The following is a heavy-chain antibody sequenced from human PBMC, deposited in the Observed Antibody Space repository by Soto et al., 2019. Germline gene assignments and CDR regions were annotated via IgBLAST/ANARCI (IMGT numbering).Heavy chain of an antibody. CDR3: ARLTLVAATLNYFDY. D-gene: IGHD2-15*01. CDR2: ISYDGSNK. V-gene: IGHV3-30*03. CDR1: GLTFSSYG. Sequence: PGGSLRLCCAASGLTFSSYGMHWVRQAPGKGLEWVAVISYDGSNKYYADSVKGQVTISADKSISTAYLQWSSLKASDTAMYYCARLTLVAATLNYFDYWGQGTLVTVSS. J-gene: IGHJ4*02.